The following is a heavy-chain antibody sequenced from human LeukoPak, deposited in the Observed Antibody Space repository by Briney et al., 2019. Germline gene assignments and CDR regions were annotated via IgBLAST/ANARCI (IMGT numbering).Heavy chain of an antibody. V-gene: IGHV4-59*01. CDR3: ARSDPPFGEYTREYFDY. Sequence: NPSETLSLTCTVSGGSISSYYWSWIRQPPGKGLEWIGYIYYSGSTNYNPSLKSRVTISVDTSKNQFSLKLSSVTAADTAVYYCARSDPPFGEYTREYFDYWGQGTLVTVSS. D-gene: IGHD3-10*01. J-gene: IGHJ4*02. CDR1: GGSISSYY. CDR2: IYYSGST.